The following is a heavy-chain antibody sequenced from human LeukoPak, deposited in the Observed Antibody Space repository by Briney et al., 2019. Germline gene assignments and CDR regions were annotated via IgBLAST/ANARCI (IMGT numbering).Heavy chain of an antibody. CDR2: ISSDSTTI. CDR1: GFTFSSHN. Sequence: GGSLRLSCAASGFTFSSHNMNWVRQAPGKGLEWVSYISSDSTTIYQADSVKGRFTISRDNAKNSLYLQMNSLRAEDTAVYYCARALSYCSSTSCSLYYYYYYMDAWGKGTTVTVSS. J-gene: IGHJ6*03. D-gene: IGHD2-2*01. CDR3: ARALSYCSSTSCSLYYYYYYMDA. V-gene: IGHV3-48*01.